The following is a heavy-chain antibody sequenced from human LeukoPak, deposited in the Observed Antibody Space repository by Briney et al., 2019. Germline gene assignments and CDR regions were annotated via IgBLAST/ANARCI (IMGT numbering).Heavy chain of an antibody. D-gene: IGHD6-13*01. CDR2: IYYSGST. Sequence: ASETLSLTCTVSGGSISSSSYYWGWIRQPPGKGLEWIGSIYYSGSTYYNPSLKSRVTISVDTSKNQFSLKPSSVTAADTAVYYCARQEIAIAAAGNWFDPWGQGTLVTVSS. CDR3: ARQEIAIAAAGNWFDP. J-gene: IGHJ5*02. V-gene: IGHV4-39*01. CDR1: GGSISSSSYY.